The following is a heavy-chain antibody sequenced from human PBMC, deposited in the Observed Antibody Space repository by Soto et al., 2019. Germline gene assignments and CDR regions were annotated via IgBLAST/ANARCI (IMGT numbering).Heavy chain of an antibody. J-gene: IGHJ6*02. D-gene: IGHD3-10*01. CDR1: GDSISRNGYF. Sequence: SETLSLTCTVSGDSISRNGYFWTWIRQHPGKGLEWIGYIYYSGSSYYNPSLKSRVIISVDTSKNHFSLNLTAVTAADTAVYYCARGTMRRGPGYYYAMDVWGQGTTVIVSS. V-gene: IGHV4-31*03. CDR3: ARGTMRRGPGYYYAMDV. CDR2: IYYSGSS.